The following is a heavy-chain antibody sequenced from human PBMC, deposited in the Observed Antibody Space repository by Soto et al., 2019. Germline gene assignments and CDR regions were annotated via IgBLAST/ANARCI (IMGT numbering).Heavy chain of an antibody. CDR2: VKYDGSQK. V-gene: IGHV3-7*03. D-gene: IGHD6-6*01. CDR3: ARGERSIRDAFNI. J-gene: IGHJ3*02. Sequence: EVQLVESGGGLVQPGGSLRLSCSASGFTFSNYWMSWVRQAPGKGLEWVAIVKYDGSQKFYMDSVEGRFTISRDNAQNSLYLHMNSLRADDTAMYYCARGERSIRDAFNIWGQGTTVTVSS. CDR1: GFTFSNYW.